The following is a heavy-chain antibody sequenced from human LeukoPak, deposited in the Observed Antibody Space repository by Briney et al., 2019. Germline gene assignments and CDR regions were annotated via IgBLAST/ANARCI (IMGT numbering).Heavy chain of an antibody. V-gene: IGHV3-66*01. CDR3: ARVDYDVLTGYQNYFQY. CDR2: IYSGGST. J-gene: IGHJ4*02. CDR1: EFSVGSNY. Sequence: GGSLRLSCAASEFSVGSNYMTWVRQAPGKGLEWVSLIYSGGSTYYADSVKGRFTISRDNSKNTLYLQMNSLRAEDTAVYYCARVDYDVLTGYQNYFQYWGQGTLVTVSS. D-gene: IGHD3-9*01.